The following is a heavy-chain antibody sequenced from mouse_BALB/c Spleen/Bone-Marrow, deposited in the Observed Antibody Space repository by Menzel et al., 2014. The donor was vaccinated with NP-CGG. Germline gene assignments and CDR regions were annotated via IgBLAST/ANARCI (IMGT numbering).Heavy chain of an antibody. V-gene: IGHV14-3*02. CDR1: GFNFKDTY. CDR2: IDPANGNT. Sequence: EVKLVESGAELVKPGASVKLSCTASGFNFKDTYMHWVKQRPEQGLEWIGRIDPANGNTKYDPKFQGKATITADTSSNTAYLQLSSLTSEDAAVYYCARWGITTGFAYWGQGTLVTVSA. J-gene: IGHJ3*01. CDR3: ARWGITTGFAY. D-gene: IGHD2-4*01.